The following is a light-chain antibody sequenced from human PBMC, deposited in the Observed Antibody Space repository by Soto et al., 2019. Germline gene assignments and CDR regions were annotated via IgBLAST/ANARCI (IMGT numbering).Light chain of an antibody. CDR2: DTS. V-gene: IGKV3-15*01. Sequence: MTQSPSSLSASVWDRVAISCRASQSVSSDLVWYQQKAGQAPRLLIYDTSTRATGIPARFSGSGSGTEFTLTISSLQSEDSAVYHCQQYNKWPLTFGGGTKVDIK. CDR3: QQYNKWPLT. CDR1: QSVSSD. J-gene: IGKJ4*01.